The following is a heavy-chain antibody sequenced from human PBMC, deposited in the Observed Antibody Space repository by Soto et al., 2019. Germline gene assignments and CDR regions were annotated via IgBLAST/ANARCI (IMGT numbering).Heavy chain of an antibody. J-gene: IGHJ4*02. V-gene: IGHV1-18*01. CDR3: ARGLLFWEWSHTPYFSY. CDR1: GYTFTSYG. CDR2: ISAYNGNT. D-gene: IGHD3-3*01. Sequence: GASVKVSCKASGYTFTSYGISWVRQAPGQGLEWMGWISAYNGNTNYAQKLQGRVTMTTDTSTSTAYMELRSLRSDDTAVYYCARGLLFWEWSHTPYFSYWGQGTLVTVSS.